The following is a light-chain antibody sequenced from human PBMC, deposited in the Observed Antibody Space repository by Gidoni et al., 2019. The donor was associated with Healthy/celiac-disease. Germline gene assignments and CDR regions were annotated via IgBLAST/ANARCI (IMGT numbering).Light chain of an antibody. J-gene: IGKJ2*04. CDR2: LGS. CDR3: MQDLQTPCS. Sequence: DIGMTPSPLSLPVTPGEAASFSCRTSQSLLHSSGANYLEWYQQKPGQSPQLLIYLGSNLASGVPDRFSGSGSGTDFTLTISRVEPEDVGVYYCMQDLQTPCSFXQXTKLEIK. V-gene: IGKV2-28*01. CDR1: QSLLHSSGANY.